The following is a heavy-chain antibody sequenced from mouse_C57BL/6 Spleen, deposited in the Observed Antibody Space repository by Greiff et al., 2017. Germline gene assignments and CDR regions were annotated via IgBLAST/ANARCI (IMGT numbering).Heavy chain of an antibody. CDR3: AGHYLDLCYFDD. Sequence: EVQLVESGGDLVKPGGSLKLSCAASGFPFSSYGMSWVRQTPDKRLEWVATISSGGSYTYYPASVKGRCTIARDTAKNTLYLQMISLKAEDTAMYDCAGHYLDLCYFDDWGQGTTLTVAS. V-gene: IGHV5-6*01. CDR2: ISSGGSYT. D-gene: IGHD1-1*01. CDR1: GFPFSSYG. J-gene: IGHJ2*01.